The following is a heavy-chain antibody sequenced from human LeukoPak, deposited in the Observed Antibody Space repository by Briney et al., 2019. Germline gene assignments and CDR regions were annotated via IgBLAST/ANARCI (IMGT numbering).Heavy chain of an antibody. CDR3: ARGIQLWLRNYYYGMDV. J-gene: IGHJ6*02. Sequence: ASVKVSCQASGYTFTSYDINWVRQATGQGLEWMRWMNPNSGNTGYAQKFQGRVTMTRNTSISTAHMELSSLRSEDTAVYYCARGIQLWLRNYYYGMDVWGQGTTVTVSS. V-gene: IGHV1-8*01. CDR2: MNPNSGNT. D-gene: IGHD5-18*01. CDR1: GYTFTSYD.